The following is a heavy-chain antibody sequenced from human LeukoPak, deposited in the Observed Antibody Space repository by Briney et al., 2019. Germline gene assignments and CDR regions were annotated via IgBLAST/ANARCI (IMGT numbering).Heavy chain of an antibody. CDR3: ARRSSSEF. CDR2: INPGNSDT. J-gene: IGHJ4*02. V-gene: IGHV5-51*01. D-gene: IGHD6-6*01. CDR1: GYSFSNYW. Sequence: GESLKIPCRGSGYSFSNYWIGWIRQMPGKGLEWMAIINPGNSDTKYNPAFQGQVTISADKSISTAYLQWSSLKASDSAMYYCARRSSSEFWGQGTLVTVSS.